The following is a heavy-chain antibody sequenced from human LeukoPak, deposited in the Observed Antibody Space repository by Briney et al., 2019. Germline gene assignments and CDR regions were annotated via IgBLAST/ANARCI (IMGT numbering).Heavy chain of an antibody. D-gene: IGHD3-10*01. J-gene: IGHJ5*02. Sequence: GGSLRLSCAASGFTFSSYGMHWVRQAPGKGLEWVAVISYDGSNKYYADSVKGRFTISRDNSKNTLYLQMNSLRAEDTAVYYCARFVVRGPYNWFDPWGQGTLVTVSS. CDR2: ISYDGSNK. CDR3: ARFVVRGPYNWFDP. V-gene: IGHV3-30*03. CDR1: GFTFSSYG.